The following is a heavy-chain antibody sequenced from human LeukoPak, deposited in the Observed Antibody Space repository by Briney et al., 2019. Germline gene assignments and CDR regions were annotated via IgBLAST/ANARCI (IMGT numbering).Heavy chain of an antibody. CDR3: ARGLGYYDSSVYVQYHFDY. J-gene: IGHJ4*02. D-gene: IGHD3-22*01. Sequence: PSETLSLTCAVSAYSISSGYYWGWIRQPPGKWLGWIGSNYHSGTTYYNPSLKSRVTISVDTSKNQFSLKLSSVTAADTAVYYCARGLGYYDSSVYVQYHFDYWGQGTLVTVSS. CDR1: AYSISSGYY. V-gene: IGHV4-38-2*01. CDR2: NYHSGTT.